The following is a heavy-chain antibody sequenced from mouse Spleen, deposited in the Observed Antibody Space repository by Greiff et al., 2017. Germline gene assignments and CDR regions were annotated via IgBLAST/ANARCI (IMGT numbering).Heavy chain of an antibody. J-gene: IGHJ1*01. V-gene: IGHV1-54*01. Sequence: VKLQESGAELVRPGTSVKVSCKASGYAFTNYLIEWVKQRPGQGLEWIGVINPGSGSTKYNEKFKGKATLTTDKSSSTAYMQLSRLTSEDSAVYFCARNPSYDWYFDVWGAGTTVTVSS. CDR1: GYAFTNYL. CDR3: ARNPSYDWYFDV. CDR2: INPGSGST. D-gene: IGHD1-1*01.